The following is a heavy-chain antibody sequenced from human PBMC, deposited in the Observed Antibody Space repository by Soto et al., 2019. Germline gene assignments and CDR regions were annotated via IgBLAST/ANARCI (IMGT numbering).Heavy chain of an antibody. Sequence: GESLKISCKGSGYSFTSYWISWVRQVPGKGLQWMGRIDPSDSYTNYSPSFQGHVTISADKSISTAYLQWSSLKASDTAMYYCARNSYYDSSGSDYWGQGTLVTVSS. J-gene: IGHJ4*02. V-gene: IGHV5-10-1*01. D-gene: IGHD3-22*01. CDR3: ARNSYYDSSGSDY. CDR2: IDPSDSYT. CDR1: GYSFTSYW.